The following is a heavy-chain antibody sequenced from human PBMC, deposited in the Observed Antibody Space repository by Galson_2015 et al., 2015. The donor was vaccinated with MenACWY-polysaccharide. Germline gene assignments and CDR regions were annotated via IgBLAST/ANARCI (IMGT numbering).Heavy chain of an antibody. Sequence: LRLSCAASGFPFSSYAMSWVRQSPGKGLEWVSAISTSGDSTYYADSVKGRFTISRDNSKNTLYLQMNSLRADDTAVYYCAKAPTPNYWGQGTLVTVSS. CDR2: ISTSGDST. CDR1: GFPFSSYA. CDR3: AKAPTPNY. J-gene: IGHJ4*02. V-gene: IGHV3-23*01.